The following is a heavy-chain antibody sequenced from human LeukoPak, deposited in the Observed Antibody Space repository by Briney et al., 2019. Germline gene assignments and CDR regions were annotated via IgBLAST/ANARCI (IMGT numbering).Heavy chain of an antibody. Sequence: PSETLSLTCAVYGGSFSGYYWSWIRQPPGKGLEWIGEINHSGSTNYNPSLKSRVTISADTSKNQFSLKLSSVTAADTAVYYCARGHSPRLAVAGSPHDYWGQGTLVTVSS. CDR3: ARGHSPRLAVAGSPHDY. CDR2: INHSGST. CDR1: GGSFSGYY. V-gene: IGHV4-34*01. J-gene: IGHJ4*02. D-gene: IGHD6-19*01.